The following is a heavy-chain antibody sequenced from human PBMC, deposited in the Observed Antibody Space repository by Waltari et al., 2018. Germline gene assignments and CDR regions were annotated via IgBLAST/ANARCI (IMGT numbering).Heavy chain of an antibody. V-gene: IGHV4-39*01. CDR2: IYYSGST. CDR3: ARHGPYSSSWTLGAFDI. Sequence: QLQESGPGLVKPSETLSLTCTVSGGSISSSSYYWGWIRQPPGKGLEWIGSIYYSGSTYYNPSLKSRVTISVDTSKNQFSLKLSSVTAADTAVYYCARHGPYSSSWTLGAFDIWGQGTMVTVSS. J-gene: IGHJ3*02. D-gene: IGHD6-13*01. CDR1: GGSISSSSYY.